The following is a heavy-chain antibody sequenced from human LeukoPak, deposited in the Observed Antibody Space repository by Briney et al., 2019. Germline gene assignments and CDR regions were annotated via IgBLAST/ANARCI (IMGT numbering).Heavy chain of an antibody. CDR2: MNPNSGNT. CDR1: GYTFTSYD. V-gene: IGHV1-8*01. Sequence: ASVKVSCKASGYTFTSYDINWVRQATGQGLEWRGWMNPNSGNTGYAQKFQGRVTMTRNTSISTAYMELSSLRSEDTAVYYCARGITSSSWYPRSYYYMDVWGKGTTVTISS. D-gene: IGHD6-13*01. CDR3: ARGITSSSWYPRSYYYMDV. J-gene: IGHJ6*03.